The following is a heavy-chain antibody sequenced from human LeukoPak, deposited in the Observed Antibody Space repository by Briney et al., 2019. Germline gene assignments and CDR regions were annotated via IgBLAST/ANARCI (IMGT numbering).Heavy chain of an antibody. CDR3: ARDRTVDIVATMSAGFDP. J-gene: IGHJ5*02. D-gene: IGHD5-12*01. V-gene: IGHV4-4*02. Sequence: SETLSLTCAVSGGYISSSNWWSWVRQPPGKGLEWIGEIYHSGSTNYNPSLRSRVTISVDKSKNQFSLKLSSVTAADTAVYYCARDRTVDIVATMSAGFDPWGQGTLVTVSS. CDR1: GGYISSSNW. CDR2: IYHSGST.